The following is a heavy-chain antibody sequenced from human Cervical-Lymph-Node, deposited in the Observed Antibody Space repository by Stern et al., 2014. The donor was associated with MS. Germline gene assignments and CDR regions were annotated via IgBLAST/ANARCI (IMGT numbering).Heavy chain of an antibody. CDR3: ARICSGGSCYPYYYYYYGMDV. CDR2: IYYSGRP. Sequence: VQLVESGPGLVKPSETLSLTCTVSGGSISSSSYYWGWIRQPPGKGLEWIGSIYYSGRPSSTPPPKIRITISLNTSKNQSSRRRSSVTAADTAVYYCARICSGGSCYPYYYYYYGMDVWGQGTTVTVSS. J-gene: IGHJ6*02. D-gene: IGHD2-15*01. V-gene: IGHV4-39*01. CDR1: GGSISSSSYY.